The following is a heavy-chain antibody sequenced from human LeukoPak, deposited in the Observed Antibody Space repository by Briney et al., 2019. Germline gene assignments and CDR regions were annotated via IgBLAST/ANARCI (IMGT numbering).Heavy chain of an antibody. J-gene: IGHJ4*02. V-gene: IGHV1-24*01. D-gene: IGHD3-10*01. Sequence: GASVKVSCKVSGYTLTELSMHWVRQAPGKGLEWMGGFDPEDGETIYAQKFQGRVTMTEDTSTDTAYMELSSLGSEDTAVYYCATGGYGSGSLDYWGQGTRVPVSS. CDR2: FDPEDGET. CDR1: GYTLTELS. CDR3: ATGGYGSGSLDY.